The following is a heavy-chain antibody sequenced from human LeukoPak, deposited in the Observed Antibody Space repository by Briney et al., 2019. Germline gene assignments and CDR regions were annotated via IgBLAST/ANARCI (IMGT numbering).Heavy chain of an antibody. CDR3: AKDAGKYSSSWYYFDY. J-gene: IGHJ4*02. D-gene: IGHD6-13*01. CDR1: GFTFDDYA. V-gene: IGHV3-9*01. Sequence: GRSLRLSCAASGFTFDDYAMHWVRQAPGKGLEWVSGISWNSGSIGYADSVKGRFTISRDNAKNSLYLQMNSLRAEDTALYYCAKDAGKYSSSWYYFDYWGQGTLVTVSS. CDR2: ISWNSGSI.